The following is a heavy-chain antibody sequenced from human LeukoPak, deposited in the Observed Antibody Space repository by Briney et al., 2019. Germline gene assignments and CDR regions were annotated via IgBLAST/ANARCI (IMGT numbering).Heavy chain of an antibody. Sequence: SETLSLTCTVSGGSISSYYWSWTRQPAGKGLEWIGRIYTSGSTNYNPSLKSRLTISVDTSKNQFSLNLNSVTAADTAVYYCARHRSGWLQSSFDYWGQGTLVTVSS. D-gene: IGHD5-24*01. CDR3: ARHRSGWLQSSFDY. CDR2: IYTSGST. CDR1: GGSISSYY. V-gene: IGHV4-4*07. J-gene: IGHJ4*02.